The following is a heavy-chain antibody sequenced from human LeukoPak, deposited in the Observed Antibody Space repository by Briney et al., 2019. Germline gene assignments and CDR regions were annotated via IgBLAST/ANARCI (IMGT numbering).Heavy chain of an antibody. Sequence: AGGALRLSCAAPWFTLNRYSLNWVRPAPGEGVELVSSISSSSRHIYYADSVKGRFTIFRDDAKNSLFLQMDSLRVEDTAMYYCVRDFSTVTTAYLHHWGQGTLLTVSS. J-gene: IGHJ1*01. V-gene: IGHV3-21*04. CDR3: VRDFSTVTTAYLHH. CDR1: WFTLNRYS. CDR2: ISSSSRHI. D-gene: IGHD4-17*01.